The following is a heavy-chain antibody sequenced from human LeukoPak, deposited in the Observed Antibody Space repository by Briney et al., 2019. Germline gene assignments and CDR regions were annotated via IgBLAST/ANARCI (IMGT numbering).Heavy chain of an antibody. CDR3: ARQTYCGGDCYSRWFDP. J-gene: IGHJ5*02. D-gene: IGHD2-21*01. V-gene: IGHV4-30-4*01. CDR1: NVSISSGNHY. CDR2: IFYSGNT. Sequence: SETLSLTCSVSNVSISSGNHYWSWIRQPPGKGLEWIGYIFYSGNTYYNPSLKSRIIISVDTFKNQFSLKLSSVTAADTAVYYCARQTYCGGDCYSRWFDPWGQGTLVTVSS.